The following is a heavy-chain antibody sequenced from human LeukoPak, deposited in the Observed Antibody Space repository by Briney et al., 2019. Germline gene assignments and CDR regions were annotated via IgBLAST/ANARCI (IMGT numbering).Heavy chain of an antibody. CDR1: GGSISSSSYY. J-gene: IGHJ5*02. D-gene: IGHD6-13*01. CDR3: ARDRGLRGVAAAGRFDP. CDR2: IYYSGST. Sequence: SETLSLTCTVSGGSISSSSYYWGWIRQPPGKGLEWIGSIYYSGSTYYNPSLKSRVTISVDTSKNQFSLKLSSVTAADTAVYYCARDRGLRGVAAAGRFDPWGQGTLVTVSS. V-gene: IGHV4-39*07.